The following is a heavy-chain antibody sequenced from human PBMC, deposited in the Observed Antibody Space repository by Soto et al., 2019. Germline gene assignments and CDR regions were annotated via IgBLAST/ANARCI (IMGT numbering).Heavy chain of an antibody. CDR2: INPRDSDT. J-gene: IGHJ4*02. D-gene: IGHD6-6*01. CDR1: GYSFTTYW. V-gene: IGHV5-51*01. Sequence: PGESLKISCKGSGYSFTTYWIGWVRQMPGKGLEWMGIINPRDSDTRYSPSFQGQVTISADKSINTAYLQWSSLKASDTAMYYCARPGSSSSDDWGQGTLVTVSS. CDR3: ARPGSSSSDD.